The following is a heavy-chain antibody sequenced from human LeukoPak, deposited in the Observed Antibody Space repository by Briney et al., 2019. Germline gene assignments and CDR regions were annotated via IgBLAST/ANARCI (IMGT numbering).Heavy chain of an antibody. CDR2: ISGSGDAT. CDR1: GFNFNNYA. D-gene: IGHD2-21*02. Sequence: GGSLRLSSAASGFNFNNYAMSWVRQAPGKGLEWVSAISGSGDATYYADSVKGRFTISRDNSKNTLYLQLNSLSAEDTAVYYCTNCARAGGYCYYDYWGQGTLVTVSS. V-gene: IGHV3-23*01. CDR3: TNCARAGGYCYYDY. J-gene: IGHJ4*02.